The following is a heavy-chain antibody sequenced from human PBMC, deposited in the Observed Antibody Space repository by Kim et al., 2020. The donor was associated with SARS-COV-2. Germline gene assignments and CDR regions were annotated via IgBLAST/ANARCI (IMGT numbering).Heavy chain of an antibody. J-gene: IGHJ5*02. CDR3: ARRSLGYCSSTRCSSGFDP. CDR2: IYYSGST. V-gene: IGHV4-59*08. Sequence: SETLSLTCTVSGGSISSYYWSWIRQPPGKGLEWIGYIYYSGSTNYNPSLKSRVTISVDTSKNQFSLKLSSVTAADTAVYYCARRSLGYCSSTRCSSGFDPCGQGTLVTVSS. D-gene: IGHD2-2*01. CDR1: GGSISSYY.